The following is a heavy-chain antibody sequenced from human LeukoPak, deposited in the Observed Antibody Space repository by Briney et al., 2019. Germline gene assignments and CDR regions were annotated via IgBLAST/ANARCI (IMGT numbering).Heavy chain of an antibody. D-gene: IGHD6-13*01. Sequence: SETLSLTCTVSGGSISSYYWSWIRQPPGKGLEWIGYIYYSGSTNYNPSLKSRVTISVDTSKNQFSLKLSSVTAADTAVYYCARSYSSSWYYFDYWGQGTLVTVSS. CDR1: GGSISSYY. CDR2: IYYSGST. J-gene: IGHJ4*02. V-gene: IGHV4-59*08. CDR3: ARSYSSSWYYFDY.